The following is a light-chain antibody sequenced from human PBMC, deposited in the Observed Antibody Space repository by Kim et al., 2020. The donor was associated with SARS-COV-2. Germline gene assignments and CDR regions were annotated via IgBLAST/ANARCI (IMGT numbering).Light chain of an antibody. J-gene: IGKJ5*01. CDR1: QSVTTW. CDR2: KAS. Sequence: ASVGDRVSITCRASQSVTTWLAWYQQKPGKPPKLLIYKASTLESGVTSRFSGRGSGTEFTLIISSLQPDDLATYYCQQYNTFPITFGQGTRLEIK. CDR3: QQYNTFPIT. V-gene: IGKV1-5*03.